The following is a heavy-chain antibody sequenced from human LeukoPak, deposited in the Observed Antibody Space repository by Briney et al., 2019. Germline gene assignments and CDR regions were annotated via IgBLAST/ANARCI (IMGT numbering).Heavy chain of an antibody. CDR3: ARDPENSGSFDF. J-gene: IGHJ4*02. D-gene: IGHD3-22*01. CDR1: GGTFSRDA. CDR2: IIPIFGSA. Sequence: SVKVSCKASGGTFSRDAISWVRQAPGQGLEWMGGIIPIFGSAKYAQNFQGRVTITADESTTTAYMDLSSLRSDDTAVYYCARDPENSGSFDFWGQGTLVTVSS. V-gene: IGHV1-69*13.